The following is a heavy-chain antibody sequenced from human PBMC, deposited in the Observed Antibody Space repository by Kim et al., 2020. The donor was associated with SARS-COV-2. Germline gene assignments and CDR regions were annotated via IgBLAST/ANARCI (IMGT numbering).Heavy chain of an antibody. V-gene: IGHV4-31*02. Sequence: PSLKSRVTISVDTSKNQFSLKLSSGTAADTAVYYCARGPNSSSSLYSLDYWGQGTLVTVSS. CDR3: ARGPNSSSSLYSLDY. J-gene: IGHJ4*02. D-gene: IGHD6-13*01.